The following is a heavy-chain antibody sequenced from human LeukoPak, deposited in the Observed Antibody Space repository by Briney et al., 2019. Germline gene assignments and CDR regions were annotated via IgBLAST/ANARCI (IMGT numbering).Heavy chain of an antibody. CDR2: IRYDGSNK. CDR1: GFTFSSYG. CDR3: AKVRYYYDSSGYLDY. D-gene: IGHD3-22*01. J-gene: IGHJ4*02. Sequence: GGSLRLSCAASGFTFSSYGMHWVRQAPGKGLEWVAFIRYDGSNKYYADSVKGRFTISRDNSKNTLYLQMNSLRAEDTAVYYCAKVRYYYDSSGYLDYWGQGTLVTVSS. V-gene: IGHV3-30*02.